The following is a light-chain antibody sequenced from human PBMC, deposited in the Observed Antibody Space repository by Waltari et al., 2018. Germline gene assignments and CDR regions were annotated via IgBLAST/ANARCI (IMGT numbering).Light chain of an antibody. CDR2: KAS. V-gene: IGKV1-5*03. CDR1: QDISSW. J-gene: IGKJ4*01. CDR3: QQYNSAPLT. Sequence: DIQMTQSPSALSASVGERVNITCRASQDISSWLAWYQQKPGKAPKLLIYKASSLHSGVPSRFSGGGSGTDFTLTISSLQPEDFATYYCQQYNSAPLTFGGGTKVEIK.